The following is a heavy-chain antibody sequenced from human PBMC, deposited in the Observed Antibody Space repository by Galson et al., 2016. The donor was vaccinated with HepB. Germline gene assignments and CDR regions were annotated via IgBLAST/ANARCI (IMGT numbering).Heavy chain of an antibody. CDR1: GFTFTRYN. J-gene: IGHJ3*02. D-gene: IGHD6-13*01. Sequence: SLRLFCATSGFTFTRYNMNWVRQAPGKGLEWVSSISSGSSYIYYADSVKGRFTISRDNVKKSLYLQMNSLRPEDTAVYYCARDREQQLLDAFDIWGQGTMVTVSS. CDR2: ISSGSSYI. V-gene: IGHV3-21*01. CDR3: ARDREQQLLDAFDI.